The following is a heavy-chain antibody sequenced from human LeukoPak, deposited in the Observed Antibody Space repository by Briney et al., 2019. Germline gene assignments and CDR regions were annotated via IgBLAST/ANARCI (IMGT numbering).Heavy chain of an antibody. V-gene: IGHV3-23*01. Sequence: GGSLRLSCAASGFTFSSYGMHWVRQAPGKGLEWVSAISGSGGSTYYADSVKGRFTISRDNSKNTLYLQMNSLRAEDTAVYYCAKDFVLMGSANDYWGQGTLVTVSS. CDR2: ISGSGGST. J-gene: IGHJ4*02. CDR3: AKDFVLMGSANDY. D-gene: IGHD4/OR15-4a*01. CDR1: GFTFSSYG.